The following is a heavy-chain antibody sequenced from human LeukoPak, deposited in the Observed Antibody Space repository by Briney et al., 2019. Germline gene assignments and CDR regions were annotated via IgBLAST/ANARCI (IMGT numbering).Heavy chain of an antibody. CDR3: ARGGRGWFDP. CDR2: IYYSGST. V-gene: IGHV4-39*07. Sequence: SETLSLTCTVFGGSISSSSYYWGWIRQPPGKGLEWIGSIYYSGSTYYNPSLKSRVTISVDTSKNQFSLKLSSVTAADTAVYYCARGGRGWFDPWGQGTLVTVSS. J-gene: IGHJ5*02. D-gene: IGHD3-16*01. CDR1: GGSISSSSYY.